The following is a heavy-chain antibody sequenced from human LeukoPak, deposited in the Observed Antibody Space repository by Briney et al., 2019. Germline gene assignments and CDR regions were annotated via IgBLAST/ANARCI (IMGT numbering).Heavy chain of an antibody. D-gene: IGHD6-13*01. J-gene: IGHJ4*01. CDR3: ARDGTAAGLYFDL. V-gene: IGHV3-7*01. CDR2: IRQDGSEK. CDR1: GFTFTDYW. Sequence: GVSLRLSCEVSGFTFTDYWMNWVRQAPGKGPEWVASIRQDGSEKTYVDSVKGRFTISRDNTKHSLSLQLNGLRAEDTAVYYCARDGTAAGLYFDLWGQGTLVTVSS.